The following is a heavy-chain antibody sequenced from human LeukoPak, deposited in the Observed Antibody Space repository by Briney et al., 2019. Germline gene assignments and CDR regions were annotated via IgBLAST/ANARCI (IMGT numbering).Heavy chain of an antibody. Sequence: SETLSLTCAVYGGSFSGYYWSWIRQPPGKGLEWIGEINHSGSTNYNPSLKSRVTISVDTSKNQISLKLSSVTAADTAVYYCARGRRRPDPWGQGTLVTVSS. CDR2: INHSGST. CDR3: ARGRRRPDP. V-gene: IGHV4-34*01. CDR1: GGSFSGYY. J-gene: IGHJ5*02.